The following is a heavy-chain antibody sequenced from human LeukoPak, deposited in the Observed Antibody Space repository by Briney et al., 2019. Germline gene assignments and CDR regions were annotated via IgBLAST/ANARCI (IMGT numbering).Heavy chain of an antibody. D-gene: IGHD6-13*01. CDR1: GYSFTSYW. CDR3: ARLRVVPAASTGYSSSWEEDYYYYMDV. J-gene: IGHJ6*03. V-gene: IGHV5-51*01. Sequence: GESLRISCKGSGYSFTSYWIGWVRQMPGKGLEWMGIIYPGDSDTRYSPSFQGRVTISADKSISTAYLQWSSLKASDTAMYYCARLRVVPAASTGYSSSWEEDYYYYMDVWGKGTTVTVSS. CDR2: IYPGDSDT.